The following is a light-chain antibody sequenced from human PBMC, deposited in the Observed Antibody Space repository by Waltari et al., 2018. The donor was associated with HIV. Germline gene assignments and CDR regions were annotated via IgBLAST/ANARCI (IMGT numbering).Light chain of an antibody. CDR3: QSFDIRLRGWV. J-gene: IGLJ3*02. CDR1: SSNIGAGSD. CDR2: ANY. V-gene: IGLV1-40*01. Sequence: QSVLTQPPSMSGAPGQTVTIPCTGSSSNIGAGSDVHWYPQVPGRAPRLLIHANYNRPPGVPERFSASKSGTSASLTISGLQAEDDADYFCQSFDIRLRGWVFGGGARVTVL.